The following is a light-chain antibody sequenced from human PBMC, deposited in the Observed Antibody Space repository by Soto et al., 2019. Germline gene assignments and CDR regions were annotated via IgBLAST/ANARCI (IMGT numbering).Light chain of an antibody. V-gene: IGKV1-5*03. J-gene: IGKJ3*01. CDR2: KAS. CDR1: QSISSW. CDR3: QQYTSYPFT. Sequence: TMSASVGERVTITCRASQSISSWLAWYQQKPGKAPKLLIYKASSLESGVPSRFSGSGSGTEFTHTISSLQPDDFATYYCQQYTSYPFTLGPGIKMDI.